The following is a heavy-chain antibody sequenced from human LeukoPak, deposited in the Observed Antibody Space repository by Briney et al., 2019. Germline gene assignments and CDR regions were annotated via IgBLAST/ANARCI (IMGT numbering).Heavy chain of an antibody. Sequence: KPWETLSLTCAVYGGSFSGYYWSWIRQPPGKGLEWIGEINHSGSTNYNPSLRTRLTISVDTSKNQFSLKLSSVTAADTAVYYCAIPSGYSYGPYFQHWGRGTLVSVSS. D-gene: IGHD5-18*01. CDR3: AIPSGYSYGPYFQH. CDR2: INHSGST. CDR1: GGSFSGYY. J-gene: IGHJ1*01. V-gene: IGHV4-34*01.